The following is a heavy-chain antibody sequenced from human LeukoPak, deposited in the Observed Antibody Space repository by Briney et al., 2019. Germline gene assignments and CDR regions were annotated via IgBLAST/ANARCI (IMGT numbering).Heavy chain of an antibody. CDR1: GFTFSTYG. J-gene: IGHJ3*02. CDR2: ISNSGDSA. V-gene: IGHV3-23*01. CDR3: AKNTAPLGGAFDI. D-gene: IGHD3-16*01. Sequence: GGSLRLSCAASGFTFSTYGMHWVRQAPGKGLDWVAAISNSGDSAYYADSVKGQFTISRDNSKNTLYLQMKSLRAEDTALYYCAKNTAPLGGAFDIWGQGTMVTVSS.